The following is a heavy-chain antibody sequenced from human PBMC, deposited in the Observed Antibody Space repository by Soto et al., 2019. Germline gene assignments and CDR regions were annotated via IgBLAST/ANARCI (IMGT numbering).Heavy chain of an antibody. Sequence: ASVKVSCNASGCTFTSYGISRVRQAPGQGIERMGWISAYNGNTNYAQKLQGRITMTTDTSTSTAYMELRSLRSDDTAVYYCARDLGSGSRQHGPRRNNWFDPWGQGTLVTVSS. CDR1: GCTFTSYG. V-gene: IGHV1-18*04. CDR3: ARDLGSGSRQHGPRRNNWFDP. D-gene: IGHD1-26*01. CDR2: ISAYNGNT. J-gene: IGHJ5*02.